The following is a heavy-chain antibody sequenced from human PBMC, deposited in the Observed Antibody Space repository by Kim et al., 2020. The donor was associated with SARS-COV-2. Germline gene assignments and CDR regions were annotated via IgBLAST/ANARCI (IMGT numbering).Heavy chain of an antibody. V-gene: IGHV3-66*01. CDR3: ARDLYGDYDH. CDR2: IESGGNT. J-gene: IGHJ5*02. D-gene: IGHD4-17*01. Sequence: GGSLRLACEASGFTASDNFMAWIRQAPGKGLEWVSVIESGGNTYYADSVKGRFTVSRDISSNTVYLLMNRLRVEDTAVYHCARDLYGDYDHWGQGTVVTV. CDR1: GFTASDNF.